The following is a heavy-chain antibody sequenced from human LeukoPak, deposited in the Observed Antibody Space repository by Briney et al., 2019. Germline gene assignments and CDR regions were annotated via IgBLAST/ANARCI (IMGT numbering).Heavy chain of an antibody. CDR3: ARYRSSSGFDY. J-gene: IGHJ4*02. CDR1: GFTFSSYA. CDR2: ISSNGGST. Sequence: GGSLRLSCAASGFTFSSYAMHWVRQAPGKGLEFVSAISSNGGSTYYADSVKGRFTISRDNSENTLYLQMGSLRSEDMAVYYCARYRSSSGFDYWGQGTLVTVSS. D-gene: IGHD6-13*01. V-gene: IGHV3-64*02.